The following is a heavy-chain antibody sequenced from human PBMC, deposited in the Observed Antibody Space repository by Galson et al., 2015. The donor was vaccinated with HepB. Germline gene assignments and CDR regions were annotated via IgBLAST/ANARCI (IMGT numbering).Heavy chain of an antibody. D-gene: IGHD5-18*01. CDR3: AADDIQLSQ. CDR1: GFTFSNSA. J-gene: IGHJ4*02. CDR2: MVVGSGHT. V-gene: IGHV1-58*01. Sequence: SVKVSCKASGFTFSNSAVQWVRQARGQRLEWIGWMVVGSGHTNYAQKFQERVTITRYMSTGTAYMVLSSLRSEDTALYYCAADDIQLSQWGQGTLVTVSS.